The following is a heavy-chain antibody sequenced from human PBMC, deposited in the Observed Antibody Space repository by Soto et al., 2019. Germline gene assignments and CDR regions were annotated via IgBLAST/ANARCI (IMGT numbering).Heavy chain of an antibody. Sequence: GGSLRLSCAASGFTFSSYGMHWVRQAPGKGLEWVAVIWYDGSNKYYADSVKGRFTISRDNSKNTLYLQMNSLRAEDTAVYYCAREMATWELTAFDIWGQGKMVTVSS. D-gene: IGHD1-7*01. V-gene: IGHV3-33*01. CDR1: GFTFSSYG. J-gene: IGHJ3*02. CDR2: IWYDGSNK. CDR3: AREMATWELTAFDI.